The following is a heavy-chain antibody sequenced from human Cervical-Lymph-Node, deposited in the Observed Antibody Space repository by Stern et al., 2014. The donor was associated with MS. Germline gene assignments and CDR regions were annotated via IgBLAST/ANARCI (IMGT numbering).Heavy chain of an antibody. D-gene: IGHD6-19*01. CDR1: GYAFDTYG. J-gene: IGHJ4*02. V-gene: IGHV1-18*01. CDR2: ISSYNGDT. Sequence: VQLVESGTEVKKPGASVKVSCKTSGYAFDTYGISWVRQAPGQGLEWIGWISSYNGDTYFGHQFQGRVTLTTDTSTTTAYMELRSLRSDDTAVYYCARDRAVPASSSDYWGQGTLVTVSA. CDR3: ARDRAVPASSSDY.